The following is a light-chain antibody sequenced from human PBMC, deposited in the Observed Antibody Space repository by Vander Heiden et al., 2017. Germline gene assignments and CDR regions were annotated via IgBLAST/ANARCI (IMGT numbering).Light chain of an antibody. V-gene: IGKV1-39*01. CDR3: QQSDSTSNT. CDR2: AAS. Sequence: DIQMTQSPSSLSASVGDRVTITCRASQSISSYLNWYQQKPGKAPKLLIYAASSLQSGVPSRFSGSGSGTDFTLTISRLHPEDFATYYCQQSDSTSNTFGQGTRLEIK. CDR1: QSISSY. J-gene: IGKJ5*01.